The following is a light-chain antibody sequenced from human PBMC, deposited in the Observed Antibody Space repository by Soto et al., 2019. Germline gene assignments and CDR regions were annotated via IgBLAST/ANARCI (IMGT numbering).Light chain of an antibody. CDR2: EVN. V-gene: IGLV2-14*01. CDR1: LTDIGTYYY. Sequence: QSVLTQPPSASGSLGQSVTISCTGTLTDIGTYYYVSWYQQHPGKAPKLMIYEVNYRPSGVSDRFSGSKSGNTASLTISGLQAEDEADYYCSSYTNSTTLVVFGGGTKLTVL. CDR3: SSYTNSTTLVV. J-gene: IGLJ2*01.